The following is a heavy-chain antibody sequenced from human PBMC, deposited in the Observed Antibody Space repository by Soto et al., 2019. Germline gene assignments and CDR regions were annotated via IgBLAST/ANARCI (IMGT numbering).Heavy chain of an antibody. CDR1: GGTFSSYT. Sequence: SVKVSCKASGGTFSSYTISWVRQAPGQGLEWMGRIIPILGIANYAQKFQGRVTITADKSTSTAYMELSSLRSEDTAVYYCAKYSGSYPYYFDYWGQGTLVTVSS. D-gene: IGHD1-26*01. J-gene: IGHJ4*02. V-gene: IGHV1-69*02. CDR3: AKYSGSYPYYFDY. CDR2: IIPILGIA.